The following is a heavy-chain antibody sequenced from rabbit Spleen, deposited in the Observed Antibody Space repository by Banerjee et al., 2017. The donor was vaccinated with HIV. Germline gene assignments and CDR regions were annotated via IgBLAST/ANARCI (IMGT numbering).Heavy chain of an antibody. CDR2: IYTSSDTI. V-gene: IGHV1S40*01. CDR3: ARGAYGSSTDYYVSHFNL. J-gene: IGHJ4*01. CDR1: GFSFSDSYY. D-gene: IGHD1-1*01. Sequence: QSLEESGGGLVKPGASLTLTCTASGFSFSDSYYMCWVRQAPGKGLALVACIYTSSDTIYYANWAKGRFTISKSSSTTVTLQMTGLTAADTATYFCARGAYGSSTDYYVSHFNLWGPGTLVTVS.